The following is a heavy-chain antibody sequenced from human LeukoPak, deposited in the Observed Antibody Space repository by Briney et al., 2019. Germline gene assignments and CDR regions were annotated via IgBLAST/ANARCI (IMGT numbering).Heavy chain of an antibody. CDR1: GFTFSSFP. CDR3: ANGGATIKNYYMDV. CDR2: ISGGGVST. V-gene: IGHV3-23*01. J-gene: IGHJ6*03. Sequence: GGSLRLSCAAPGFTFSSFPMSWVRQAPGKGLEWVSVISGGGVSTYYADSVKGRFTISRDNSKNTLYLQMNSLRAEDTAVYYCANGGATIKNYYMDVWGKGTTVTVSS. D-gene: IGHD5-12*01.